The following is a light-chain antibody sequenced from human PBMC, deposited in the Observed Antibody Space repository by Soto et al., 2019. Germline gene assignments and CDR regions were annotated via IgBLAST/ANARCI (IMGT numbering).Light chain of an antibody. V-gene: IGLV1-40*01. Sequence: QAVVTQPPSVSGAPGQRVTISCTGSSSNIGAGYDVHWYQQLPGRAPKLLIYGNTNRPSGVPDRFSGSKSGTSASLAITGLKAEDEADYYCLSFDSSLSVVFGGGTQLTVL. CDR1: SSNIGAGYD. CDR2: GNT. J-gene: IGLJ2*01. CDR3: LSFDSSLSVV.